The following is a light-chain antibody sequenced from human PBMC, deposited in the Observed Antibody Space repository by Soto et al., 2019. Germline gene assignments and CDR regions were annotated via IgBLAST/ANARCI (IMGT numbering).Light chain of an antibody. V-gene: IGKV1-13*02. CDR1: QGISSS. CDR2: VAS. CDR3: QQFKSYPRT. J-gene: IGKJ1*01. Sequence: AIQLTQSPSSLSACVGDRVTITCRASQGISSSLAWYQQKPGKAPKLLIYVASTLHTGVPSRFSGSGSGTDFTLTISSLQPEDFATYYCQQFKSYPRTLGQGTKVEIK.